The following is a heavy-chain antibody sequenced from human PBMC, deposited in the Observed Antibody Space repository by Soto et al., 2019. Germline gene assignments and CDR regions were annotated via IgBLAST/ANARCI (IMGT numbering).Heavy chain of an antibody. CDR1: GYTFTGYY. D-gene: IGHD3-3*01. V-gene: IGHV1-69*13. Sequence: ASVKVSCKAAGYTFTGYYMHWVRQAPGQGLEWMGGIIPIFGTANYAQKFQGRVTITADESTSTAYMELSSLRSEDTAVYYCASLGDRVVTIRYYGMDVWGQGTTVTVSS. CDR3: ASLGDRVVTIRYYGMDV. J-gene: IGHJ6*02. CDR2: IIPIFGTA.